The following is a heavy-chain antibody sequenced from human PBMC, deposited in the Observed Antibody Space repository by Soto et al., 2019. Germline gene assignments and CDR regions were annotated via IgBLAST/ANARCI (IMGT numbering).Heavy chain of an antibody. D-gene: IGHD3-16*01. CDR1: GFTFSSYA. Sequence: PGGSLRLSCAASGFTFSSYAMSWVRQAPGKGLEWVSAISGSGGGTYYADSVKGRFTISRDNSKNTLYLQMNSLRAEDTAVYYCAKDKSVGGPYYYYGMDVWSQGTTVTVSS. CDR3: AKDKSVGGPYYYYGMDV. CDR2: ISGSGGGT. V-gene: IGHV3-23*01. J-gene: IGHJ6*02.